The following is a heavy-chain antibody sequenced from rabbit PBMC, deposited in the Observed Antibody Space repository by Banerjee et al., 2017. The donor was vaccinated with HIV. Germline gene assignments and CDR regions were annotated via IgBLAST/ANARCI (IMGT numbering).Heavy chain of an antibody. CDR2: MDTGNT. D-gene: IGHD4-1*01. CDR1: GFSFSSNYD. V-gene: IGHV1S40*01. CDR3: ARRGSDWADDL. J-gene: IGHJ4*01. Sequence: QSLEESGGDLVKPGASLTLTCTASGFSFSSNYDMCWVRQAPGKGLELIACMDTGNTVYANWAKGRFTISKTSSTTMTLQMTSLTAADTATYFCARRGSDWADDLWGPGTLVTVS.